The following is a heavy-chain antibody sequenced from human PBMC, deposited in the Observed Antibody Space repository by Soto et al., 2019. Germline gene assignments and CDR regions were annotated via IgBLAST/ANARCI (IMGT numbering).Heavy chain of an antibody. Sequence: EVQLVESGGGLVQPGGSLRLSCAASGFTFSNYWMYWVRQAPGKGLVWVSRINSDGSVSSYADSVKGRLNISRDNVKNTLPLQMDSLRAEDTAVYYCARGDCVGGTCYSLAGSFYYHMDVWGKGTTVTVFS. CDR1: GFTFSNYW. CDR2: INSDGSVS. V-gene: IGHV3-74*01. CDR3: ARGDCVGGTCYSLAGSFYYHMDV. D-gene: IGHD2-15*01. J-gene: IGHJ6*03.